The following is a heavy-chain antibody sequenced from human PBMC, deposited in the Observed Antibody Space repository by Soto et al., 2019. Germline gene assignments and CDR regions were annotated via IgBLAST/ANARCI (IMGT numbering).Heavy chain of an antibody. D-gene: IGHD3-22*01. CDR3: ARGSTFKTYYDSSGYYPNYYYYGMDV. J-gene: IGHJ6*02. CDR1: GDTISTGGYS. CDR2: TYHSGNP. Sequence: PSETLSLTCGVSGDTISTGGYSWAWIRQPPGKALEWIGHTYHSGNPYYNPSLKSRVIISVDTSKNQFSLKLSSVTAADTAVYYCARGSTFKTYYDSSGYYPNYYYYGMDVWGQGTTVTVSS. V-gene: IGHV4-30-2*01.